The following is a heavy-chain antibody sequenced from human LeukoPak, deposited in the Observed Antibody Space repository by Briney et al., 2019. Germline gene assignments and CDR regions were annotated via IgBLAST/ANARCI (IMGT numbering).Heavy chain of an antibody. CDR2: IIPIFGTA. CDR1: GYTFTSYG. V-gene: IGHV1-69*13. D-gene: IGHD5-18*01. J-gene: IGHJ4*02. Sequence: SVKVSCKASGYTFTSYGISWVRQAPGQGLEWMGGIIPIFGTANYAQKFQGRVTITADESTSTAYMELSSLRSEDTAVYYCASSPDSNTAMVFVYWGQGTLVTVSS. CDR3: ASSPDSNTAMVFVY.